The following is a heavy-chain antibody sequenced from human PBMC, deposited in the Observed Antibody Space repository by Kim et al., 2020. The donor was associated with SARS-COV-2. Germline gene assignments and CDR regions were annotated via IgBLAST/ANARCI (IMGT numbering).Heavy chain of an antibody. V-gene: IGHV3-23*01. CDR1: GFTFSRRA. J-gene: IGHJ4*02. CDR3: AKDHPSNGWPTFDS. CDR2: VNNGGNA. D-gene: IGHD6-19*01. Sequence: GGSLRLSCAASGFTFSRRAMSWVRQAPGKGLEWIASVNNGGNAYYADSVKGRFTVSRDITMDTLYLQMNSLTAEDTALYYCAKDHPSNGWPTFDSWGQGTLVAGSS.